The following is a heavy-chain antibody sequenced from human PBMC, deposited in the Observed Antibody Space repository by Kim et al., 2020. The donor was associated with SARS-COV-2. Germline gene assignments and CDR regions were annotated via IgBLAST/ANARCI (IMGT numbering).Heavy chain of an antibody. D-gene: IGHD2-15*01. Sequence: GGSLRLSCAASGFTFSSYAMHWVRQAPGKGLEWVAIISYHGSNKYYADSVKGRFTISRDNSKNTLDLQMNSLRPEDTAVYYCARAPKDYQYYYYGMDVWGQGTTVTVSS. CDR1: GFTFSSYA. CDR3: ARAPKDYQYYYYGMDV. CDR2: ISYHGSNK. J-gene: IGHJ6*02. V-gene: IGHV3-30*04.